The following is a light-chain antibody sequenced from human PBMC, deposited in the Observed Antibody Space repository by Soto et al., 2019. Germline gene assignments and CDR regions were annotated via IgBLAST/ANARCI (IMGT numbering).Light chain of an antibody. CDR2: WAS. CDR1: QSVLYSSNNKNH. Sequence: DIVMTQSPDSLAVSLGERATINCKSSQSVLYSSNNKNHLAWYQQKPGQPPKLLIYWASTRESGVPDRFSGSGSGTDFTLTISSLQAEDVAVYYCQQYYSTPRTFGQGTQ. J-gene: IGKJ1*01. CDR3: QQYYSTPRT. V-gene: IGKV4-1*01.